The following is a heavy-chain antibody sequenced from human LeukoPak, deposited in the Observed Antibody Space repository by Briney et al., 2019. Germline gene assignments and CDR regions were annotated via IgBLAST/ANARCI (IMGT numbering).Heavy chain of an antibody. D-gene: IGHD5-18*01. CDR2: ISGSGGST. CDR1: GFTFSSYA. V-gene: IGHV3-23*01. CDR3: ARDGLYSYGLAPIDY. J-gene: IGHJ4*02. Sequence: GGSLRLSCAASGFTFSSYAMSWVRQAPGKGLEWVSAISGSGGSTYYADSVKGRFTISRDNSKNTLYLQMNSPRAEDTAVYYCARDGLYSYGLAPIDYWGQGTLSPSPQ.